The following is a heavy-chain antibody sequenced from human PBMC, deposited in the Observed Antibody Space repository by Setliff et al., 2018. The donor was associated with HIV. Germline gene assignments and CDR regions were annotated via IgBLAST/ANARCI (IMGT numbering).Heavy chain of an antibody. Sequence: GASVKVSCKASGYTFTSYDINWVRQATGQGLEWMGWMNPNSGNTGYAQKFQGRVTMTRNTSISTAYMELSSLRSEDTAVYYCAGAYYDSVWGSHRYRFYYFDYWGQGSLVTSPQ. CDR2: MNPNSGNT. CDR1: GYTFTSYD. CDR3: AGAYYDSVWGSHRYRFYYFDY. D-gene: IGHD3-16*02. V-gene: IGHV1-8*02. J-gene: IGHJ4*02.